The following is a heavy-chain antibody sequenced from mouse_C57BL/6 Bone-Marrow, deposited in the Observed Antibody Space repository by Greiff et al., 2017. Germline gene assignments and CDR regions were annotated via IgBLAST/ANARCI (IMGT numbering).Heavy chain of an antibody. CDR1: EYEFPSHD. CDR3: ARQKVYYFDY. Sequence: DVKVEESGGGLVQPGESLKLSCESNEYEFPSHDMSWVRKTPEKRLELVAAINSDGGSTYYPDTMERRFIISRDNTKKTLYLQMSSLRSEDTALYYCARQKVYYFDYWGQGTTLTVSS. CDR2: INSDGGST. V-gene: IGHV5-2*01. J-gene: IGHJ2*01.